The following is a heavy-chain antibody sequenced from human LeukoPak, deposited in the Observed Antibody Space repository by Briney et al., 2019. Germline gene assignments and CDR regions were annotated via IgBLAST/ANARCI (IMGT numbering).Heavy chain of an antibody. J-gene: IGHJ5*02. D-gene: IGHD6-6*01. CDR1: GGSFSGYF. CDR3: ARQVERDYSSSSRWFDP. Sequence: PSETLSLTCAVYGGSFSGYFWSWIRQPPGKGLEWIGEINHSGSTNYNPSLKSRVTISVDTSKNQFSLKLSSVTAADTAVYYCARQVERDYSSSSRWFDPWGQGTLVTVSS. V-gene: IGHV4-34*01. CDR2: INHSGST.